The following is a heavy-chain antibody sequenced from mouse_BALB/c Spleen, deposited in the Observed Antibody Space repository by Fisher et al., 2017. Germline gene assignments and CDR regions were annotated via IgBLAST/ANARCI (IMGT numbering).Heavy chain of an antibody. Sequence: KFKGKATLTVDTSSSTAYMQLSSLASEDSAVYYCARKGWLGAMDYWGQGTSVTVSS. V-gene: IGHV1-50*01. D-gene: IGHD2-3*01. CDR3: ARKGWLGAMDY. J-gene: IGHJ4*01.